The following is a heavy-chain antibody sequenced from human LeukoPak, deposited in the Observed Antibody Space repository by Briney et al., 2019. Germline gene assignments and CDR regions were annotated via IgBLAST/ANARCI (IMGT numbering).Heavy chain of an antibody. CDR2: IYYSGST. J-gene: IGHJ4*02. Sequence: SETLSLTCTVSGGSINSGDYYWVWIRQPPGQGLEWIGSIYYSGSTSYNPSLKSRVTMTVDTSKSQFSLKLSSVTAADTAVYYCARDNPFKYDYVNWGQGTLVTVSS. V-gene: IGHV4-39*07. D-gene: IGHD3-16*01. CDR3: ARDNPFKYDYVN. CDR1: GGSINSGDYY.